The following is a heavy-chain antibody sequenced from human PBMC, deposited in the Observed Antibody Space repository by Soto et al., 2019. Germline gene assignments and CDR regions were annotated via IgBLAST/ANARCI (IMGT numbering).Heavy chain of an antibody. CDR2: INHSGST. CDR1: GGSFSGYY. J-gene: IGHJ4*01. V-gene: IGHV4-34*01. CDR3: ARRKVKGAGRNYYDSSGYYSGFDY. D-gene: IGHD3-22*01. Sequence: SETLSLTCAVYGGSFSGYYWSWIRQPPGKGLEWIGEINHSGSTNYNPSLKSRVTISVDTSKNQFSLKLSSVTAADTAVYYCARRKVKGAGRNYYDSSGYYSGFDYWGQEPWSPSPQ.